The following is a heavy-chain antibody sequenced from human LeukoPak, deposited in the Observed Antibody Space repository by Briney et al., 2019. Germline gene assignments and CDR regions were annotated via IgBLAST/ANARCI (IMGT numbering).Heavy chain of an antibody. CDR3: ASQLLLWFGELTNYYYGMDV. CDR1: GGTFSSYA. CDR2: IIPILGIA. V-gene: IGHV1-69*04. Sequence: SVKVSCKASGGTFSSYAISWVRQAPGQGLEWMGRIIPILGIANYAQKFQGRVTITADKSTSTAYMELSSLRSEDTAVYYCASQLLLWFGELTNYYYGMDVWGQGTTVTVSS. D-gene: IGHD3-10*01. J-gene: IGHJ6*02.